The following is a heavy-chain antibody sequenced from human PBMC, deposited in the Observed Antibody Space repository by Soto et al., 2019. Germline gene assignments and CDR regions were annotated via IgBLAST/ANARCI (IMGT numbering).Heavy chain of an antibody. CDR2: ISSSSSTI. V-gene: IGHV3-48*02. D-gene: IGHD3-22*01. Sequence: SLRLSCAASGFTFSSYSMNWVRQAPGKGLEWVSYISSSSSTIYYADSVKGRFTISRDNAKNSLYLQMNSLRDEDTAVYYCARFYDSSGYYYGGPWAFDYWGQGTLVTVSS. CDR1: GFTFSSYS. CDR3: ARFYDSSGYYYGGPWAFDY. J-gene: IGHJ4*02.